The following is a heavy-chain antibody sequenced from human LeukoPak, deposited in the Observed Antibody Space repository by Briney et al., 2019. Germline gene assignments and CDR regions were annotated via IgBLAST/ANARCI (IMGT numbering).Heavy chain of an antibody. J-gene: IGHJ5*02. CDR3: AREMTMVRGLSWSDP. D-gene: IGHD3-10*01. CDR2: IYYSGST. V-gene: IGHV4-59*01. Sequence: PSQTLSLTCTASGGSITNYYWSWIRQPPGKGLEWIGYIYYSGSTNYNPSLKSRVTISVDTSKNQFSLKMSSVTAADTAVYFCAREMTMVRGLSWSDPWGQGTLVTVSS. CDR1: GGSITNYY.